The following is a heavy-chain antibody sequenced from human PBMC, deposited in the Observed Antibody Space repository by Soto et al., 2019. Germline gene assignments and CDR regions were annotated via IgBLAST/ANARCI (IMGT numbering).Heavy chain of an antibody. V-gene: IGHV6-1*01. CDR1: GDSVSSNSAA. CDR3: ARAVLLWFGELFGMDV. J-gene: IGHJ6*02. D-gene: IGHD3-10*01. Sequence: QSQTLSLTCAISGDSVSSNSAAWNWIRQSPSRGLEWLGRTYYRSKWYNDYAVSVKSRITINPDTSKNQFSLQLNSVTPEDTAVYYCARAVLLWFGELFGMDVWGQGTTVTVSS. CDR2: TYYRSKWYN.